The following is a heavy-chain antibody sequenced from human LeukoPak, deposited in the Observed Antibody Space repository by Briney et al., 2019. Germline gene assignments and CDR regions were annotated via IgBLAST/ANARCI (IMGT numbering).Heavy chain of an antibody. Sequence: GGSLRLSCAASGFTFSSYAMSWVRQAPGKGLEWVSAISGSGGSTYYADSVKGRFTISRDNSKNTLYLQMNSLRAEDTAVYYCANPDNNRMITFGGAPMDVWGQGTTVTVSS. CDR3: ANPDNNRMITFGGAPMDV. J-gene: IGHJ6*02. V-gene: IGHV3-23*01. CDR2: ISGSGGST. CDR1: GFTFSSYA. D-gene: IGHD3-16*01.